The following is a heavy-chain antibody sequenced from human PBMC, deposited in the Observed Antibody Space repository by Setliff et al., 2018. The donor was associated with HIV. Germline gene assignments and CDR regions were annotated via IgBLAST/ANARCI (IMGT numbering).Heavy chain of an antibody. CDR3: ARDRPRGGGSLDAFDT. D-gene: IGHD1-26*01. V-gene: IGHV3-21*01. J-gene: IGHJ3*02. Sequence: PGGSLRLSCAASGFTFSSYTMNWVRQAPGKGLEWVSSISSSSYYIYYADSVKGRFTISRDNAKNSLFLQMNSLRAEDTAVYYCARDRPRGGGSLDAFDTWGQGTMVTVSS. CDR2: ISSSSYYI. CDR1: GFTFSSYT.